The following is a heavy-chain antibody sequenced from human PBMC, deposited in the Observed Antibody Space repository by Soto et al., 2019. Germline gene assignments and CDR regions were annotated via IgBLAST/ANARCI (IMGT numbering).Heavy chain of an antibody. CDR3: ARGGSSWYRGYYYYYYGMDV. CDR2: FDPEDGET. J-gene: IGHJ6*02. CDR1: GYTLTELS. Sequence: GASVKVSCKVSGYTLTELSMHWVRQAPGKGLEWMGGFDPEDGETIYAQKFQGRVTMTEDTSTDTAYMELSSLRSEDTAVYYCARGGSSWYRGYYYYYYGMDVWGQGTTVTVSS. D-gene: IGHD6-13*01. V-gene: IGHV1-24*01.